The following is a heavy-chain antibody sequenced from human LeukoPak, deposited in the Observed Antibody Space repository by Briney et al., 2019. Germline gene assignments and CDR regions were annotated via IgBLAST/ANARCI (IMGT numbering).Heavy chain of an antibody. Sequence: SETLSLTCAVYGGSFSGYYWSWIRQPPGKGLEWIGEINHSGSTNYNPSLKSRVTISVGTSKNQFSLKLSSVTTADTAVYYCARGYVFSHAFDIWGQGTMVTVSS. V-gene: IGHV4-34*01. J-gene: IGHJ3*02. CDR2: INHSGST. CDR3: ARGYVFSHAFDI. D-gene: IGHD3-10*02. CDR1: GGSFSGYY.